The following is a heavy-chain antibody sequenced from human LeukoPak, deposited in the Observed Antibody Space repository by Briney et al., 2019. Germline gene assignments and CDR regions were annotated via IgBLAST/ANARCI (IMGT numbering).Heavy chain of an antibody. CDR2: IKTDGSDT. Sequence: GGSLRLSCAASGFTFDDYAMHWVRQAPGKGLEWVSRIKTDGSDTYYADSVRGRFTISRDNAKNTLYLQMDSLRAEDTAVYFCARGDYSSHTLWGQGTLVTVSS. D-gene: IGHD4-11*01. CDR1: GFTFDDYA. V-gene: IGHV3-74*01. CDR3: ARGDYSSHTL. J-gene: IGHJ4*02.